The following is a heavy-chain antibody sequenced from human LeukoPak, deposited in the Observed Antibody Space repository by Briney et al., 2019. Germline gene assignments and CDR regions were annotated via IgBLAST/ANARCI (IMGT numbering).Heavy chain of an antibody. J-gene: IGHJ6*03. V-gene: IGHV1-18*01. CDR2: TSAYNGNT. CDR3: ARNYPDYYYYYMDV. CDR1: GYTFTSYG. Sequence: GASVKVSCKASGYTFTSYGISWVGQAPGQGLEWMGWTSAYNGNTNYAQKLQGRVTMTTDTSTSTAYMELRSLRSDDTAVYYCARNYPDYYYYYMDVWGKGTTVTVSS. D-gene: IGHD1-7*01.